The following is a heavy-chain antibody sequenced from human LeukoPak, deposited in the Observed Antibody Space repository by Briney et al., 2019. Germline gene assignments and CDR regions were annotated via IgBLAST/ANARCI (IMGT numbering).Heavy chain of an antibody. CDR3: ARADFIDAGPYLIGP. CDR1: GYSFTDYY. J-gene: IGHJ5*02. D-gene: IGHD3-3*01. CDR2: INTKSGRT. Sequence: ASVTVSCNTSGYSFTDYYIHWVRQAPGQGLEWMGWINTKSGRTSSARKFQGRVTMTTDPSITTVYMDMAWLMSDDTAIYFCARADFIDAGPYLIGPWGQGTLVTVSS. V-gene: IGHV1-2*02.